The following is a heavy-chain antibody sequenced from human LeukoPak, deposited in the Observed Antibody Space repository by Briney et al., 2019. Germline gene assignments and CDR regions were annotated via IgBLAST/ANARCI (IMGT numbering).Heavy chain of an antibody. CDR2: ISWNSGSI. CDR1: GFTFDDYA. CDR3: AKGTKRGGFDY. D-gene: IGHD3-10*01. J-gene: IGHJ4*02. Sequence: GGSLRLSCAASGFTFDDYAMHWVRQAPGKGLEWVSGISWNSGSIGYADSVKGRFTISRDNAKNSLYLQMNSLRAEDTALYYCAKGTKRGGFDYWGQGTLVTVSS. V-gene: IGHV3-9*01.